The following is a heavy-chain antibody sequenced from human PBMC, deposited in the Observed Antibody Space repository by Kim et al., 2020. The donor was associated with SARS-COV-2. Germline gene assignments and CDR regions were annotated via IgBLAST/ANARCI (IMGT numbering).Heavy chain of an antibody. D-gene: IGHD6-13*01. Sequence: GGSLRLSCTASGFTFGDYAMSWVRQAPGKGLEWVGFIRSKAYGGTTEYAASVKGRFTISRDDSKSIAYLQMNSLKTEDTAMYYCLAAAGMWGQGTLVTVSS. CDR3: LAAAGM. CDR2: IRSKAYGGTT. V-gene: IGHV3-49*04. CDR1: GFTFGDYA. J-gene: IGHJ4*02.